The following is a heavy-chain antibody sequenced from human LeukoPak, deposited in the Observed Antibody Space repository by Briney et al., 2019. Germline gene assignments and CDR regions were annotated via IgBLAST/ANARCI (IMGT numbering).Heavy chain of an antibody. Sequence: PGGSLRLSCAASGFTVSSNYMSWVRQAPGKGLEWVSVIYSGGSTYYADSAKGRFTISRDNSKNTLYLQMNSLRAEDTAVYYCARRPYYYDSSGYFNDAFDIWGQGTMVTVSS. V-gene: IGHV3-66*04. J-gene: IGHJ3*02. CDR1: GFTVSSNY. D-gene: IGHD3-22*01. CDR2: IYSGGST. CDR3: ARRPYYYDSSGYFNDAFDI.